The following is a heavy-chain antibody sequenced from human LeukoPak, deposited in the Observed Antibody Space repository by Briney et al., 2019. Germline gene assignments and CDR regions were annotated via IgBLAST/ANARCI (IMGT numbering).Heavy chain of an antibody. J-gene: IGHJ3*02. CDR2: ISGSGGST. Sequence: GGSLRLSCAASGFTFSSYAMSWVRQAPGKGLEWVSAISGSGGSTYYADSVKGRFTISRDNSKNTLYLQMNSLRAEDTAVYYCARDFRASGAFDIWGQGTMVTVSS. CDR1: GFTFSSYA. CDR3: ARDFRASGAFDI. V-gene: IGHV3-23*01.